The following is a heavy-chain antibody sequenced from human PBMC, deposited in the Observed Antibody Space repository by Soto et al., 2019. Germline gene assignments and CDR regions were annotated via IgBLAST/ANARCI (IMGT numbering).Heavy chain of an antibody. V-gene: IGHV4-30-4*01. CDR3: AGDLTRGGSGYDGRLDY. D-gene: IGHD5-12*01. CDR1: GGSISSGDYY. Sequence: SETLSLTCTVSGGSISSGDYYWSWIRQPPGKGLEWIGYIYYSGSTYYNPSLKSRVTISVDTSKNQFSLKLSSVTAADTAVYYCAGDLTRGGSGYDGRLDYWGQGTLVTVSS. J-gene: IGHJ4*02. CDR2: IYYSGST.